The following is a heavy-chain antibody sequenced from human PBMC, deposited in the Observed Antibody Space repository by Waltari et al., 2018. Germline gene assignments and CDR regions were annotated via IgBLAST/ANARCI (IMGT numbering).Heavy chain of an antibody. CDR1: GYTLTELS. CDR3: ATDGITIFGVVINGDY. CDR2: FDPEDGET. J-gene: IGHJ4*02. D-gene: IGHD3-3*01. Sequence: QVQLVQSGAEVKKPGASVKVSCKVSGYTLTELSMHWVRQAPGKGLEWMGGFDPEDGETIYAQKFKGRVTMTEDTSTDTAYMELSSLRSEDTAVYYCATDGITIFGVVINGDYWGQGTLVTVSS. V-gene: IGHV1-24*01.